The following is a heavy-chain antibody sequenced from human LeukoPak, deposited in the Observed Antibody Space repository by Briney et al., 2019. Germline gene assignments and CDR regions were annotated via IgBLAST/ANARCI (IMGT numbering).Heavy chain of an antibody. V-gene: IGHV4-59*08. D-gene: IGHD3-10*01. CDR1: GGSLSSYY. CDR3: ARHLVRGVLDY. Sequence: PSKTLSLTCTVSGGSLSSYYWSWIRQPPGKGLEWIGYIYASGSTNYNPSLKSRVTISVDTSKNQFSLRLSSVTAADTAVYYCARHLVRGVLDYWGQGTLVTVSS. CDR2: IYASGST. J-gene: IGHJ4*02.